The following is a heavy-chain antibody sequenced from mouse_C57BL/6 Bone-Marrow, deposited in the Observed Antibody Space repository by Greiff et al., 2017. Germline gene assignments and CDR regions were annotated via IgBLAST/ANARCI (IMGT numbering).Heavy chain of an antibody. Sequence: EVHLVDSGGGLVKPGGSLKLPCAASGFTFSDYGMHWVRQAPEKGLGWVAYISSGSSTIYYADTVKGRFTISRDNAKNTLFLQMTSLRSEDTAMYYCTRGYFGKVYAMDYWVQGTSVTVSS. CDR3: TRGYFGKVYAMDY. D-gene: IGHD2-1*01. J-gene: IGHJ4*01. V-gene: IGHV5-17*01. CDR1: GFTFSDYG. CDR2: ISSGSSTI.